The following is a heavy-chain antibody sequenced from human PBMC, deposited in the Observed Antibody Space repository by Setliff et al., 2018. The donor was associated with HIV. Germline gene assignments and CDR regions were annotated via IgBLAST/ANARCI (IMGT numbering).Heavy chain of an antibody. J-gene: IGHJ4*02. CDR1: GGTFSSYA. V-gene: IGHV1-69*06. D-gene: IGHD3-10*01. CDR2: IIPIFGTA. CDR3: ARNYYGSGSYSFFGS. Sequence: GASVKVSCKASGGTFSSYAISWVRQAPGQGLEWMGGIIPIFGTANYAQKFQGRVTITADTSTSTAYMELRSLRSDDTAVYYCARNYYGSGSYSFFGSWGQGTLVTVSS.